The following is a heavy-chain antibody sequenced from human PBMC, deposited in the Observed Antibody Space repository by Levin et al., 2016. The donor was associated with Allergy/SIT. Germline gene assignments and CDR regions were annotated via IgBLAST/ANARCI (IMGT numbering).Heavy chain of an antibody. CDR2: IYWDEDK. Sequence: SGPTLVKPTQTLTLTCTFSGFSLSTSGVGVGWIRQPPGQALEWLALIYWDEDKRYSPSLKSRLTITKDTSKNQVVLTMTNMDPVDTATYYCARISTDYYYYGMDVWGQGTTVTVSS. CDR3: ARISTDYYYYGMDV. CDR1: GFSLSTSGVG. D-gene: IGHD1-1*01. V-gene: IGHV2-5*02. J-gene: IGHJ6*02.